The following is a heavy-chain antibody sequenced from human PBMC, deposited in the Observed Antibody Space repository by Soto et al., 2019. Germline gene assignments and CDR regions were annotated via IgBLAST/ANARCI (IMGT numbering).Heavy chain of an antibody. J-gene: IGHJ6*02. V-gene: IGHV3-21*01. CDR2: IRSTTGYM. CDR1: GFTFSTYS. CDR3: ARSTSLGGMDV. D-gene: IGHD1-1*01. Sequence: EVQLVESGGGLVKPGGSLRLSCAASGFTFSTYSMNWVRQAPGEGLEWVSSIRSTTGYMYNADSVKGRFTISRDNAKNSLYLQMSSLRAEDTAVYYCARSTSLGGMDVWSQGTTVTVSS.